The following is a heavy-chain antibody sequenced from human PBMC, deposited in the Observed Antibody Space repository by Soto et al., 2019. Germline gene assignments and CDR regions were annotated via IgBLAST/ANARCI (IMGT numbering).Heavy chain of an antibody. CDR3: AKDLWFGERG. CDR1: GFTFISYA. Sequence: PWGSLRLSCAASGFTFISYAISCVRQAPVKWLEWVSAISGSGGSTYYADSVKGRFTISRDNSKNTLYLQMNSLRAEDTAVYYCAKDLWFGERGGGQGTLVTVSS. J-gene: IGHJ4*02. CDR2: ISGSGGST. V-gene: IGHV3-23*01. D-gene: IGHD3-10*01.